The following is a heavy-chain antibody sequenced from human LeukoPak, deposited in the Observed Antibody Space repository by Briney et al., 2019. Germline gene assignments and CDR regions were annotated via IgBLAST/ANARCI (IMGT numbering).Heavy chain of an antibody. CDR3: TTTARKWSPGTYYYYMDV. Sequence: GGSLRLSXAASGFTFSSYAMSWVRQAPGKGLEWVSAISGSGGSTYYADSVKGRFTISRDNSKDTPYLQMNSLKTEDTAVYYCTTTARKWSPGTYYYYMDVWGKGTTVTVSS. D-gene: IGHD2-15*01. V-gene: IGHV3-23*01. CDR2: ISGSGGST. CDR1: GFTFSSYA. J-gene: IGHJ6*03.